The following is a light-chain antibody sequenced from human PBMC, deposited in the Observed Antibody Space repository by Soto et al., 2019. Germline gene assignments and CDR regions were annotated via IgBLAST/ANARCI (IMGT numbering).Light chain of an antibody. J-gene: IGLJ3*02. CDR1: SSNIGTNY. V-gene: IGLV1-47*01. CDR3: AAWDDSLSDPV. Sequence: QSVLTQPPSACETPGQRVTISCSGSSSNIGTNYVYWYQQLAGTAPKLLIHRNDQRPSGVPDRFSGSKSGTSASLAISGLRSEDEADYYCAAWDDSLSDPVFGGGTKLTVL. CDR2: RND.